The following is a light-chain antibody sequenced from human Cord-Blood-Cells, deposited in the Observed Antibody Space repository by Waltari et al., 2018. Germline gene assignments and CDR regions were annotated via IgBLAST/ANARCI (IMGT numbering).Light chain of an antibody. V-gene: IGLV2-23*02. CDR1: SSDVGRYNL. Sequence: QSALTQPASVSGSPGQSITIRCTGTSSDVGRYNLVSWYQQHPGKAPKLMIYEVSKRPSGVSNRFSGSKSGNTASLTISGLQAEDEADYYCCSYAGSSTLVFGGGTKLTVL. CDR2: EVS. J-gene: IGLJ3*02. CDR3: CSYAGSSTLV.